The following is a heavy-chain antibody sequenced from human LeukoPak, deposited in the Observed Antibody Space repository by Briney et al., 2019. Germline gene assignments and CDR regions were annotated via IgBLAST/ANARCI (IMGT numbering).Heavy chain of an antibody. CDR2: IYYSGST. V-gene: IGHV4-59*01. CDR3: ARDGRVSPYSGMGV. CDR1: SGSISHYY. J-gene: IGHJ4*02. D-gene: IGHD1-26*01. Sequence: PSETLSLTCTVSSGSISHYYWSWIRQPPGKGLEWIGYIYYSGSTDYNPSLKSRVTISIDTSKNQFSLKLSSVTAADTALYYCARDGRVSPYSGMGVWGQGTLVTVSS.